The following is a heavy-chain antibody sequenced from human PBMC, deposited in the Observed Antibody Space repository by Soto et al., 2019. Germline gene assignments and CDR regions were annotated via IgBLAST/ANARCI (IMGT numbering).Heavy chain of an antibody. CDR2: ISGTGVYI. Sequence: LRLSCVASGFTFSNYNMNWVRQAPGKGLEWVSHISGTGVYIHYADAVKGRFTISRDDAKSSVYLQMNSLRAEDTAVYYCAREGALKPFSSWGQGALVTVSS. J-gene: IGHJ5*02. CDR1: GFTFSNYN. V-gene: IGHV3-21*01. CDR3: AREGALKPFSS.